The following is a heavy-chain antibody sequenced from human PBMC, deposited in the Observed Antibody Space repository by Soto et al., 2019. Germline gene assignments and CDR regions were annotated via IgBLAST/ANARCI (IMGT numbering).Heavy chain of an antibody. J-gene: IGHJ1*01. Sequence: QVQLVQSGAEVKKPGSSVKLSCKTSGGTFRNYAINWVRQAPGHGLEWMGGSIPVFGTANYAQTFQGRFTITPDESTITAYMEPSRLRSEDTAVYYCAIPLPKQELVRGAFYHWGQGTLVTVAS. V-gene: IGHV1-69*01. CDR1: GGTFRNYA. D-gene: IGHD6-13*01. CDR3: AIPLPKQELVRGAFYH. CDR2: SIPVFGTA.